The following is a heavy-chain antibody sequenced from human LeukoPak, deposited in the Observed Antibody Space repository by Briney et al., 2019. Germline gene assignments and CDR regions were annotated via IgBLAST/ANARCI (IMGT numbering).Heavy chain of an antibody. CDR3: ARDFSSSSSVYYYYMDV. CDR1: GDSITSGSYY. Sequence: SETLSLTCTVSGDSITSGSYYWGWVRQPPGKGLEWLGTIYYRGTTYCNPSLKSRVTISVDTSKNQFSLRLNSVTAADTAVYYCARDFSSSSSVYYYYMDVWGKGTSVTVSS. D-gene: IGHD6-6*01. V-gene: IGHV4-39*07. CDR2: IYYRGTT. J-gene: IGHJ6*03.